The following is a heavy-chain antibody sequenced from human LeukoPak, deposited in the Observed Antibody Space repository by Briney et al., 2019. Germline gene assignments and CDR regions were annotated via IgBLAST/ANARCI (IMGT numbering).Heavy chain of an antibody. D-gene: IGHD6-6*01. V-gene: IGHV4-31*03. J-gene: IGHJ5*02. CDR2: IYYSGST. CDR3: ARGHSLGIAARLWFDP. Sequence: SETLSLTCTVSGGSISSGGYYWSWIRQHPGKGLERIGYIYYSGSTYYNPSLKSRVTISVDTSKNQFSLKLSSVTAADTAVYYCARGHSLGIAARLWFDPWGQGTLVTVSS. CDR1: GGSISSGGYY.